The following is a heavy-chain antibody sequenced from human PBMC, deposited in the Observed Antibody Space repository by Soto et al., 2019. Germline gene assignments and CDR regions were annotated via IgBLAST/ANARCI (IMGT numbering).Heavy chain of an antibody. CDR3: ARDPGIAAAGNFDY. D-gene: IGHD6-13*01. CDR2: IIPIFGTA. CDR1: GGTFSSYA. V-gene: IGHV1-69*13. J-gene: IGHJ4*02. Sequence: ASVKVSCKASGGTFSSYAISWVRQAPGQGLEWMGGIIPIFGTANYAQKFQGRVTITADESTSTAYMELSSLRSEDTAVYYCARDPGIAAAGNFDYWGQGTLVTVSS.